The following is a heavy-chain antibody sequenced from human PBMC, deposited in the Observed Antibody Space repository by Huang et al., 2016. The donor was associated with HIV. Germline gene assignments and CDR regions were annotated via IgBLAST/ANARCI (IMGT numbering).Heavy chain of an antibody. CDR1: GGSFNNFG. J-gene: IGHJ3*01. Sequence: QVQLVQSGAEVRKPGSSVKVSCRASGGSFNNFGINWLRQAPGQGLEWMGGIIPRFGTRNDAQRFKDRVTITADETTGVVHLEVTSLRSDDTAVYFCAKRGGAWGSPYAFDLWGPGTMVTVSS. CDR3: AKRGGAWGSPYAFDL. V-gene: IGHV1-69*13. D-gene: IGHD3-16*01. CDR2: IIPRFGTR.